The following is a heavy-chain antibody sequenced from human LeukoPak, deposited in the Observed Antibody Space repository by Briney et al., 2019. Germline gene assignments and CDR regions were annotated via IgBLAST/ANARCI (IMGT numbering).Heavy chain of an antibody. J-gene: IGHJ4*02. V-gene: IGHV4-34*01. D-gene: IGHD3-9*01. CDR2: INHSGST. CDR3: ARGQYDVLRYFDWLVYFDY. Sequence: SETLSLTCAVYVGSLSGYYWRWTRQPRRKGQEWIGEINHSGSTNYNPSLKSRVTISVDTSKNQFSLKLSSVTAADTAVYYCARGQYDVLRYFDWLVYFDYWGQGTLVTVSS. CDR1: VGSLSGYY.